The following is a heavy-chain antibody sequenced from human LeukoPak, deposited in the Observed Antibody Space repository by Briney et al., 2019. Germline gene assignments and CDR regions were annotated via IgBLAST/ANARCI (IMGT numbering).Heavy chain of an antibody. CDR3: SGCPTRRHDGFNYHSYYGLDV. J-gene: IGHJ6*02. D-gene: IGHD5-24*01. Sequence: SETLSLTCTVSGGSISSYYWSWIRQPPGKGLEWIGYIFYSGSGSTNYNPSLESRVTISVDTPKNQFSLRLNSVTAADTARYYCSGCPTRRHDGFNYHSYYGLDVWGHGTAVIVSS. CDR2: IFYSGSGST. CDR1: GGSISSYY. V-gene: IGHV4-59*01.